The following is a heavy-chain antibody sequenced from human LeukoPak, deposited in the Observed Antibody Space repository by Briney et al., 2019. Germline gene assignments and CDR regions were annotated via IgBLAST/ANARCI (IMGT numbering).Heavy chain of an antibody. D-gene: IGHD3-10*01. Sequence: ASVKVSCKASGYTFTSYGISWVRQAPGKGLEWMGWISAYNGNTNYAQKLQGRVTMTTDTSTSTAYMELRSLRSDDTAVYYCARAALLWFGELPGEFDYWGQGTLVTVSS. J-gene: IGHJ4*02. V-gene: IGHV1-18*01. CDR2: ISAYNGNT. CDR3: ARAALLWFGELPGEFDY. CDR1: GYTFTSYG.